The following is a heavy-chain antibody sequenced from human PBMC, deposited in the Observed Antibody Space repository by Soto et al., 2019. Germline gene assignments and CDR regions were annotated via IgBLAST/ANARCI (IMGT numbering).Heavy chain of an antibody. V-gene: IGHV1-69*04. Sequence: SVKVSCKASGGTLSSYTISWVRQAPGQGLEWMGRIIPILGIANYAQKFQGRVTITADKSTSTAYMELSSLRSEDTAVYYCARDPGIAAAGTFDYWGQGTLVTVSS. D-gene: IGHD6-13*01. CDR1: GGTLSSYT. J-gene: IGHJ4*02. CDR2: IIPILGIA. CDR3: ARDPGIAAAGTFDY.